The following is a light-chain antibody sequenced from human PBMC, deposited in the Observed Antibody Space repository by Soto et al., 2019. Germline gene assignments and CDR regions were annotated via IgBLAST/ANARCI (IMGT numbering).Light chain of an antibody. CDR1: QSVSNSY. Sequence: IVLTQSPGTLSLSLGERATLSCRASQSVSNSYLAWYQQKPGQAPRLLIYAASSRATGIPDRFSGSGSGTDFTLTISRLEPEDFAVYYCQQYDSSPEWTFGQGTQLDIK. J-gene: IGKJ1*01. CDR2: AAS. V-gene: IGKV3-20*01. CDR3: QQYDSSPEWT.